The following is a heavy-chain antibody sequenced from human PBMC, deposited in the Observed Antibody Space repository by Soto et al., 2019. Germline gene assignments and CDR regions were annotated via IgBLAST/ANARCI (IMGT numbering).Heavy chain of an antibody. CDR2: ISYDGQNK. CDR3: GRQSESSGHYVSYFVVEF. D-gene: IGHD6-25*01. J-gene: IGHJ6*02. Sequence: QVQLVESGGGVVQPGRSLRLSCADSGFTFRTYGIHWVRQAPGKGLEWVAFISYDGQNKQYVDSVKGRFTVSRDDAENTGVLPMHSLRGLDTTPYFGGRQSESSGHYVSYFVVEFWGLGTTTTVS. V-gene: IGHV3-30*03. CDR1: GFTFRTYG.